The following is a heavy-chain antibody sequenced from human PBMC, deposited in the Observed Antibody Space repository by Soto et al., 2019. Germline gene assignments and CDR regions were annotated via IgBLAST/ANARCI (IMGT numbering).Heavy chain of an antibody. Sequence: GGSLRLSCSASGFTFSSYAMSWVRQAPGKGLEWVSTISANGVNTHFADSAKGRFTTSRDNSRNTLYLQMNSLRADDTAVYYCAKDMFRGVPDYFDYWGHGTLVTVSS. V-gene: IGHV3-23*01. CDR2: ISANGVNT. CDR3: AKDMFRGVPDYFDY. J-gene: IGHJ4*01. D-gene: IGHD3-10*01. CDR1: GFTFSSYA.